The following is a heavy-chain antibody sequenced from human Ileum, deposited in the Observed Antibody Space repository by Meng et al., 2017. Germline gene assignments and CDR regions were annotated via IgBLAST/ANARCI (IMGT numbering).Heavy chain of an antibody. V-gene: IGHV4-34*01. Sequence: PQLDAGLLNPSESPALTCAVYGGSFIGYYGGWIRQPPGKGLEWIGEINHSGSTNYNPSLKSRVTISVDTSKNQFSLKLSSVTAADTAVYYCATTMVRGVSGGYFDYWGQGTLVTVSS. CDR1: GGSFIGYY. CDR2: INHSGST. D-gene: IGHD3-10*01. J-gene: IGHJ4*02. CDR3: ATTMVRGVSGGYFDY.